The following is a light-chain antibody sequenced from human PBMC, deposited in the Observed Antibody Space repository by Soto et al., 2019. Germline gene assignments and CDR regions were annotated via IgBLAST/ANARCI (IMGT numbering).Light chain of an antibody. CDR2: DAS. CDR1: QSISSW. V-gene: IGKV1-5*01. Sequence: DIQMTQSPSTLSASVGDRVTIPCRASQSISSWLAWYQQKPGKAPNLLIYDASSLESGVPSRFSGSGSGTEFTLTISSLQPDDFATYYCQQYNSYSRTFGQGTKVDI. CDR3: QQYNSYSRT. J-gene: IGKJ1*01.